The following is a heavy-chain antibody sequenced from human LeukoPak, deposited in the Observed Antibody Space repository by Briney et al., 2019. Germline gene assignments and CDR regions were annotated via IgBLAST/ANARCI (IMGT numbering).Heavy chain of an antibody. V-gene: IGHV4-39*02. CDR1: SGSISSSSYY. J-gene: IGHJ4*02. CDR3: ARDGGGRLEYFFDY. D-gene: IGHD3-3*01. Sequence: PSETLSLTCTVSSGSISSSSYYWGWIRQPPGKGLEWIGVINHSGRTYYKPSLKSRITISVDTSNNQFSLKLNSVTAADTAVYFCARDGGGRLEYFFDYWGQGTLVTVSS. CDR2: INHSGRT.